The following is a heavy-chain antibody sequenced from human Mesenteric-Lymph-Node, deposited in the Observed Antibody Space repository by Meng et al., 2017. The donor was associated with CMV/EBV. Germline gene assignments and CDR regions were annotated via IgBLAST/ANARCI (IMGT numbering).Heavy chain of an antibody. V-gene: IGHV1-2*06. J-gene: IGHJ5*02. CDR2: ISPNTGNT. Sequence: QVQLVQSRAEVKKPGAPVKASCKAYGYSFTGYSSHWVRQAPGQGLEWMGRISPNTGNTIYEENFQSRVTMTRDTSINTAYMELSSLTSDDTAVYYCGRGQQTFDPWGQGTLVTVSS. CDR3: GRGQQTFDP. D-gene: IGHD1-1*01. CDR1: GYSFTGYS.